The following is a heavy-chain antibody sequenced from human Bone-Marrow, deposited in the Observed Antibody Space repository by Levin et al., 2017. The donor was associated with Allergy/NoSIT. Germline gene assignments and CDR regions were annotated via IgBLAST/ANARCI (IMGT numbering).Heavy chain of an antibody. Sequence: SGPTLVKPTQTLTLTCTFSGFSLSTSGEGVGWIRQPPGKALEWLAINYWNDDKRYSPSLKSRLTIIKDASKNLVIFIMTNMDPVDTATYYCAHLMTLTGTNIFDFWGQGTLVTVSS. J-gene: IGHJ4*02. V-gene: IGHV2-5*01. CDR1: GFSLSTSGEG. D-gene: IGHD2/OR15-2a*01. CDR2: NYWNDDK. CDR3: AHLMTLTGTNIFDF.